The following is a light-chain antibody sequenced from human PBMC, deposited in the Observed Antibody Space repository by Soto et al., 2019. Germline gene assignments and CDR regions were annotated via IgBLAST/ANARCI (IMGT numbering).Light chain of an antibody. J-gene: IGKJ1*01. CDR2: DAS. Sequence: DITITQSPSTLSAYVGDKVTITCRASQSISSWLAWYQQKPGKAPKLLIYDASSLESGVPSRFSGSGSGTEFTLTISSLQPDDFATYYCQQYNSYSQTFGQGSKVDIK. CDR1: QSISSW. V-gene: IGKV1-5*01. CDR3: QQYNSYSQT.